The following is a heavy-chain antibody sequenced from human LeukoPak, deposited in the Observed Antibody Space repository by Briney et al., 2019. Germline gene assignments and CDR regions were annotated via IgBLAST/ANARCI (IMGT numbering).Heavy chain of an antibody. J-gene: IGHJ4*02. D-gene: IGHD6-13*01. CDR3: ARASGVSAAGSPYYSDY. CDR1: GYTFPSYG. Sequence: GASVKVSFKASGYTFPSYGITWVRQAPGQGLECMGWISPYSGNTDYAQKFQGRVTMTTDTSTTTAYMELRSLRSDDTAVYYCARASGVSAAGSPYYSDYWGQGTLVTVSS. V-gene: IGHV1-18*01. CDR2: ISPYSGNT.